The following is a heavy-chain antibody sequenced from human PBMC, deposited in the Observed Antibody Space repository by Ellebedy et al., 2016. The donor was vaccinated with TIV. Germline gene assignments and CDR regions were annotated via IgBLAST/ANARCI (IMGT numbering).Heavy chain of an antibody. Sequence: AASVKVSCKAFGYSLTDYYMHWVRQPPGQGLEWMGWIDPFTGGTNYAQKFQGRVTMTTDPSVDTAYMELSRLTSDDTAVYYCARLPETSRRIVGAEYFHHWGQGTLVTVSS. CDR3: ARLPETSRRIVGAEYFHH. V-gene: IGHV1-2*02. CDR1: GYSLTDYY. J-gene: IGHJ1*01. CDR2: IDPFTGGT. D-gene: IGHD4-11*01.